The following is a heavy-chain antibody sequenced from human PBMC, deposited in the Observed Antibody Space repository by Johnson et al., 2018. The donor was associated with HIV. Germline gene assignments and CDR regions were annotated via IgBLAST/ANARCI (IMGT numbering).Heavy chain of an antibody. CDR2: ISFDGYNQ. CDR3: ARVGDECSGFDCDSHAFDM. D-gene: IGHD2-15*01. V-gene: IGHV3-30-3*01. J-gene: IGHJ3*02. Sequence: QVQLVESGGGLVQPGGSLRLSCAASGFTFSSYAMHWVRQAPGKGLEWVAVISFDGYNQYYADSVKGRFTLSRDSSEKTLYLQMNSLRAEDTAVYYCARVGDECSGFDCDSHAFDMWGQGAMITVSS. CDR1: GFTFSSYA.